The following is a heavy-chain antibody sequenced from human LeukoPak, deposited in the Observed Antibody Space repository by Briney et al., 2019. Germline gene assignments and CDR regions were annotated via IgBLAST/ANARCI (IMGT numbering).Heavy chain of an antibody. CDR1: GYTFTCYY. CDR3: ARGDDILVPLRS. CDR2: INPNSGGT. D-gene: IGHD3-9*01. V-gene: IGHV1-2*02. Sequence: ASVKLSFKASGYTFTCYYMHWVRQAPGQGLELMGWINPNSGGTNYAQKFQGRVTMTRDTSISTAYMELSRLRSDDTAVYYCARGDDILVPLRSWGQGTLVTVSS. J-gene: IGHJ4*02.